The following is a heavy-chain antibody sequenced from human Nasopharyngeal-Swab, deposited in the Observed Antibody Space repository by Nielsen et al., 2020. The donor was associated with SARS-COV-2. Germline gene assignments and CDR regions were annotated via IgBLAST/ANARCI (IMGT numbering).Heavy chain of an antibody. Sequence: RQAPGKGLEWIGYIYYSGSTNYNPSLKSRVTISVDTSKNQFSLKLSSVTAVDTAVYYCARVWGATCLNWGQGTLVTVSS. CDR3: ARVWGATCLN. CDR2: IYYSGST. D-gene: IGHD1-26*01. V-gene: IGHV4-59*01. J-gene: IGHJ4*02.